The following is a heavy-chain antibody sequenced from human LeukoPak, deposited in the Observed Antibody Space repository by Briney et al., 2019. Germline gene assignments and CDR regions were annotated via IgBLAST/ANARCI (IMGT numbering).Heavy chain of an antibody. D-gene: IGHD4-17*01. J-gene: IGHJ5*02. V-gene: IGHV1-8*01. Sequence: ASVKVSCKASGYTFISYSLTWVRQATGQGLEWMGWMNPNSGNTGYAQKFQGRVTMTRNTSISTAYMELSSLRSEDTAVYYCASQSGITDYGDYEWFDPWGQGTLVTVSS. CDR2: MNPNSGNT. CDR3: ASQSGITDYGDYEWFDP. CDR1: GYTFISYS.